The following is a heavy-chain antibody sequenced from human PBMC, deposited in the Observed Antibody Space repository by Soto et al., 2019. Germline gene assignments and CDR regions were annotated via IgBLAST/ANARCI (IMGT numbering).Heavy chain of an antibody. CDR3: ARDVFYDILTGYYRGFGWFDP. Sequence: SETLSLTCTVSGGSISSDYWSWIRQPPGKGLEWLGYIYYSGSSNYNPSLKSRVTISVDTSKNLFSLNLSSVTAADTAVYYCARDVFYDILTGYYRGFGWFDPWAQGTLVPVSS. J-gene: IGHJ5*02. V-gene: IGHV4-59*01. CDR2: IYYSGSS. D-gene: IGHD3-9*01. CDR1: GGSISSDY.